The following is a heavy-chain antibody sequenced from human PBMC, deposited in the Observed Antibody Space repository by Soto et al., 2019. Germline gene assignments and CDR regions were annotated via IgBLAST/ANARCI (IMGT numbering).Heavy chain of an antibody. CDR3: ARGLGTNGLDV. CDR2: ISTYNGNT. D-gene: IGHD7-27*01. V-gene: IGHV1-18*04. Sequence: QVQLLQSGAEVKKPGASVKVSCKASGYRFTTYGITWVRLAPGQGLEWLGGISTYNGNTDYAQNLQDRVTMTTETSTSTAYMEVTSLTSDDTAVYYCARGLGTNGLDVWGPGTTVTVSS. J-gene: IGHJ6*02. CDR1: GYRFTTYG.